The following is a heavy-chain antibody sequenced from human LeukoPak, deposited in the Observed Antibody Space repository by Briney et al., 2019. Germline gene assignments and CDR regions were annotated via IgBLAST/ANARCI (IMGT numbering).Heavy chain of an antibody. D-gene: IGHD3-16*02. CDR1: GYTLISYA. CDR2: LSAYNGNT. J-gene: IGHJ1*01. V-gene: IGHV1-18*01. Sequence: ASVKVSCKASGYTLISYAISWVRQAPGQGLEGMGWLSAYNGNTIYAQKLQGRVTMTTDTATSTAYMELRSLRSDDTAVYYCARDTGDYVWGSYRYGHFQHWGQGTLVTVSS. CDR3: ARDTGDYVWGSYRYGHFQH.